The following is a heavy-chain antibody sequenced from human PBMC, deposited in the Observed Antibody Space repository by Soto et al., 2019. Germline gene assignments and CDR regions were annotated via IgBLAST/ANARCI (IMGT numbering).Heavy chain of an antibody. D-gene: IGHD3-16*01. CDR1: GFTFCSHS. J-gene: IGHJ4*02. V-gene: IGHV3-48*01. Sequence: EVQLVESGGGLVQPGGSLRLSCAASGFTFCSHSMNWVRRAPGKGLEWVSYISSSTRTIYYADSVKGRFTVSRDNAKNSLYLQMNSLRAEDTAVYYCARDDEMGYFDYWGQGTLVTVSS. CDR3: ARDDEMGYFDY. CDR2: ISSSTRTI.